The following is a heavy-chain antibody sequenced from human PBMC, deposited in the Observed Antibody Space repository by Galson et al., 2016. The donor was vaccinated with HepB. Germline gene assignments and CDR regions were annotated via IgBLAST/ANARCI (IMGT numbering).Heavy chain of an antibody. D-gene: IGHD3/OR15-3a*01. Sequence: SVKVSCKASGYTFTSYGISWVRLAPGQGLEWMGIINPSGGSPNYAQKFQGRVTLTSDTSTSTVYMQLGSLRSDDTAVYYCTRGDGFWAGWTYWGQGTLVTVSS. V-gene: IGHV1-46*03. CDR1: GYTFTSYG. CDR2: INPSGGSP. CDR3: TRGDGFWAGWTY. J-gene: IGHJ4*02.